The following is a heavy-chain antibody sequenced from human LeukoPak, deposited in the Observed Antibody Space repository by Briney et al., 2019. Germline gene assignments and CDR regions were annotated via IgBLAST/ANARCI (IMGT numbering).Heavy chain of an antibody. J-gene: IGHJ5*02. CDR3: TKAGSVVVTSHNWFNP. Sequence: PGRSLRLSCAASGFTFDDYVMHWVRQAPGKGLEWVSGMSWHCGSLDYADSVKGRFTISRDNAKTPLYLQMNSLRAEDTALYYCTKAGSVVVTSHNWFNPWGQGTLVTVSS. CDR2: MSWHCGSL. CDR1: GFTFDDYV. V-gene: IGHV3-9*01. D-gene: IGHD2-21*02.